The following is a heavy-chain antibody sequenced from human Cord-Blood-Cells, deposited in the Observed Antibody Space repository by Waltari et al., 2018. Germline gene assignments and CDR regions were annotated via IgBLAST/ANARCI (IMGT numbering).Heavy chain of an antibody. CDR1: GGPISSSSYY. J-gene: IGHJ4*02. D-gene: IGHD3-3*01. V-gene: IGHV4-39*01. CDR2: IYYSGTT. CDR3: ARRVRFLEWLGDFDY. Sequence: HLQLQESGPGLVKPSETLSLPCPRPGGPISSSSYYWGWIGQPPGKGLEWIGSIYYSGTTYYNPSLKSRVTISVDTSKNQFSLKLSSVTAADTAVYYCARRVRFLEWLGDFDYWGQGTLVTVSS.